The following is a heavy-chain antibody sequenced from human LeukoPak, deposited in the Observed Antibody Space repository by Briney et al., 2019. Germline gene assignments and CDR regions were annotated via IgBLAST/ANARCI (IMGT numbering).Heavy chain of an antibody. CDR3: ATLGSYDIFTGYAPFFN. CDR2: ISGSGGST. CDR1: GFTFSSYA. V-gene: IGHV3-23*01. D-gene: IGHD3-9*01. Sequence: PGGSLRLSCAASGFTFSSYAMSWVRQAPGKGLEWVSAISGSGGSTYYADSVKGRFTISRDNSKNTLYLQMNSLRAEDTAVYYCATLGSYDIFTGYAPFFNSGQGALVT. J-gene: IGHJ4*02.